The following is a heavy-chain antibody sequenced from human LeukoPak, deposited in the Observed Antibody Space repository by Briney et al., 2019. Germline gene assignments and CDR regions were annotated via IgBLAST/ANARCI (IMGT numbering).Heavy chain of an antibody. Sequence: KPAETLSLTCTVSGGSISSSSYYWGWIRQPPGKVLEWIGSIYYSGSTYYNPSLKSRVTISVDTSKNQFSLKLSSVTAADTAVYYCARLFGDTAMVFSPHAFDIWGQGTMVTVSS. CDR1: GGSISSSSYY. D-gene: IGHD5-18*01. CDR2: IYYSGST. J-gene: IGHJ3*02. V-gene: IGHV4-39*01. CDR3: ARLFGDTAMVFSPHAFDI.